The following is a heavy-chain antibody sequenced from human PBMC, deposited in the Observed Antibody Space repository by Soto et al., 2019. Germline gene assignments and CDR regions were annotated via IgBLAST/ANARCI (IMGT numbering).Heavy chain of an antibody. CDR3: ANHGGNSDCFAY. CDR1: GFTFSSYG. D-gene: IGHD2-21*02. Sequence: QVQLVESGGGVVQPGRSLRLSCAASGFTFSSYGMHWVRQAPGKGLEWVAVISYDGSNKYYADSVKGRFTISRDNSKNTLYLQMNSLRAEDTAVYYCANHGGNSDCFAYWGQGPLVTVSS. J-gene: IGHJ4*02. V-gene: IGHV3-30*18. CDR2: ISYDGSNK.